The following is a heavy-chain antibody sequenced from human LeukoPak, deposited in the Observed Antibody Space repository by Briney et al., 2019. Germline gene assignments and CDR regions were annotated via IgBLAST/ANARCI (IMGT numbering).Heavy chain of an antibody. Sequence: SETLSLTRAVYGGSFSGYYWSWIRQPPAKGLEWIGEINHSGSTNYNPSLKSRVTISVDTTKNQFSLKLSSVTAADTAVYYCARVRTTVTTRGAFDIWGQGTMVTVSS. J-gene: IGHJ3*02. CDR1: GGSFSGYY. D-gene: IGHD4-17*01. V-gene: IGHV4-34*01. CDR3: ARVRTTVTTRGAFDI. CDR2: INHSGST.